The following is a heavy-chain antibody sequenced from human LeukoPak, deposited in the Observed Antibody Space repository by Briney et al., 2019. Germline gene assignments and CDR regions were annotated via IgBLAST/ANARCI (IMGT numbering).Heavy chain of an antibody. V-gene: IGHV3-21*01. Sequence: NTGGSLRLSCAASGFTFSSYSMNWVRQAPGKGLEWVSSISSSSSYIYYADSVKGRFTISRDNAKNSLYLQMNSLRAEDTAVYYCARDRVLDCSSTSCYYFDYWGQGTLVTVSS. J-gene: IGHJ4*02. D-gene: IGHD2-2*01. CDR1: GFTFSSYS. CDR2: ISSSSSYI. CDR3: ARDRVLDCSSTSCYYFDY.